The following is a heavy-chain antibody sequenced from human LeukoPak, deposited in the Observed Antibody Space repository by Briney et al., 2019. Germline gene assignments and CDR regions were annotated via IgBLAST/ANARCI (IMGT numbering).Heavy chain of an antibody. CDR3: ARGSLDGYNPDGAFDI. CDR1: GFTFSSYA. Sequence: QAGGSLRLSCAASGFTFSSYAMSWVRQAPGKGLEWVSAISGSGGSTYYADSVKGRSTISRDNAKNSLYLQMNSLRAEDTAVYYCARGSLDGYNPDGAFDIWGQGTMVTVSS. J-gene: IGHJ3*02. D-gene: IGHD5-24*01. V-gene: IGHV3-23*01. CDR2: ISGSGGST.